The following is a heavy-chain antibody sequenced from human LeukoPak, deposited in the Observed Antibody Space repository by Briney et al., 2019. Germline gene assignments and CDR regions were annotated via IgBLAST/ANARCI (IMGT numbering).Heavy chain of an antibody. D-gene: IGHD3-16*01. J-gene: IGHJ3*02. CDR2: ISWNSGSI. V-gene: IGHV3-9*01. Sequence: PGRSLRLSCAASGFTFDDYAMHWVRQAPGKGLEWVSGISWNSGSIGYADSVKGRFTISRDNAKNSLYLQMNSLRAEDTALYYCAKAPPGGAFDIWGQGTMVTVSS. CDR1: GFTFDDYA. CDR3: AKAPPGGAFDI.